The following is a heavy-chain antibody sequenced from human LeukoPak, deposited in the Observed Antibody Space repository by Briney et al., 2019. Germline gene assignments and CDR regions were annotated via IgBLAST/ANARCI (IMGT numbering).Heavy chain of an antibody. D-gene: IGHD5-12*01. CDR3: ARMQDKVEY. CDR2: IIPILGIA. J-gene: IGHJ4*02. CDR1: GGTFSSYA. Sequence: PVKVSCKASGGTFSSYAISWVRQAPGQGLEWMGRIIPILGIANYAQKFQGRVTMTRDTSTSTVYMELSSLRSEDTAVYYCARMQDKVEYWGQGTLVTVSS. V-gene: IGHV1-69*04.